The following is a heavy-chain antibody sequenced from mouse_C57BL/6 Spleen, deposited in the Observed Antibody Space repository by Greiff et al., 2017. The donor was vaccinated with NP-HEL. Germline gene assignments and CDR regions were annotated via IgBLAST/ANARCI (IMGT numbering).Heavy chain of an antibody. CDR3: ARRAYGSSHWYFDV. CDR2: ISGGGGNT. J-gene: IGHJ1*03. V-gene: IGHV5-9*01. D-gene: IGHD1-1*01. Sequence: EVKVVESGGGLVKPGGSLKLSCAASGFTFSSYTMSWVRQTPEKRLEWVATISGGGGNTYYPDSVKGRSTISRDTATNTLYLQMSSLRSEDTALYYCARRAYGSSHWYFDVWGTGTTVTVSS. CDR1: GFTFSSYT.